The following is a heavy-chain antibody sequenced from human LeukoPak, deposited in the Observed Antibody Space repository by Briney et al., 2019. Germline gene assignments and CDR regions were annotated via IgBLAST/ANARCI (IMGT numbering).Heavy chain of an antibody. CDR3: AADRGDYSGSYWTAFDI. J-gene: IGHJ3*02. CDR1: EYTLTELS. D-gene: IGHD1-26*01. Sequence: ASVKVSCKVSEYTLTELSMHWVRQAPGKGLEWLGGFDPEDGEIIYAQKFQGRVTMSDDTSTDTAYMELGSLRSHDTAVYYCAADRGDYSGSYWTAFDIWGQGTMVTVSS. CDR2: FDPEDGEI. V-gene: IGHV1-24*01.